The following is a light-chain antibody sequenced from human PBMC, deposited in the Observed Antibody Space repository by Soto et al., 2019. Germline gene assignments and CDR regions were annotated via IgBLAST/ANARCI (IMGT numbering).Light chain of an antibody. J-gene: IGKJ1*01. V-gene: IGKV4-1*01. Sequence: DIVMTQSPDSLAVSLGERATINCKSSQSVLYISNNNNYLAWYQQKPRQPPKLLIYWASTRESGVPDRFSGRESGTDFTLTIGSLQAEDVEVYYCQHYYSGQWTFGQGTKVEI. CDR1: QSVLYISNNNNY. CDR2: WAS. CDR3: QHYYSGQWT.